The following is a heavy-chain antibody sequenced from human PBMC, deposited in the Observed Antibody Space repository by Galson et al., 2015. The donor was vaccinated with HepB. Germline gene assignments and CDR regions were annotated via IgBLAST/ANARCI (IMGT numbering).Heavy chain of an antibody. D-gene: IGHD6-19*01. Sequence: ETLSLTCAVYGGSFSDYYWSWIRQPPGKGLEWIGEINHSGSTNYNPSLKSRVTISVDTSKNQFSLKLSSVTAADTAVYYCARDPSSGWYLRYYYGMDVWGQGTTVTVSS. J-gene: IGHJ6*02. V-gene: IGHV4-34*01. CDR2: INHSGST. CDR1: GGSFSDYY. CDR3: ARDPSSGWYLRYYYGMDV.